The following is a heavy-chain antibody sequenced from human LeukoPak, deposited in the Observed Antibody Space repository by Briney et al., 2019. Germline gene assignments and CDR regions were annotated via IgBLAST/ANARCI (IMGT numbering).Heavy chain of an antibody. CDR1: GYSFTSYW. CDR2: IDPSDSYT. J-gene: IGHJ5*02. D-gene: IGHD2-2*01. V-gene: IGHV5-10-1*01. CDR3: ARQDPRRYATSHWFDP. Sequence: GESLKISCKGSGYSFTSYWISWVRQMPGKGLEWMGRIDPSDSYTNYGPSFQGHVTISADKSISTAYLQWSSLKASDTAMYYCARQDPRRYATSHWFDPWGQGTLVTVSS.